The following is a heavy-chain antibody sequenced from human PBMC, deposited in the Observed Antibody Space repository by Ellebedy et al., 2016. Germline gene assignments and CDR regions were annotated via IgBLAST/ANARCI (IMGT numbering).Heavy chain of an antibody. J-gene: IGHJ4*02. CDR1: GGPISTYS. Sequence: GSLRLXXTASGGPISTYSWSWFRQPPGKGLEWIGYIYYSGSTNYNPSLKSRVTISVDTSKNQFSLKLSSVTAADTAVYYCARGSTVTTYFDYWGQGTLVTVSS. V-gene: IGHV4-59*01. CDR3: ARGSTVTTYFDY. D-gene: IGHD4-17*01. CDR2: IYYSGST.